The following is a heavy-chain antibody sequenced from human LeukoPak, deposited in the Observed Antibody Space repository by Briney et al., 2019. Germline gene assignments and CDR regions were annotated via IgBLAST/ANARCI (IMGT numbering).Heavy chain of an antibody. J-gene: IGHJ4*02. CDR3: ARVMRSGSPFDY. CDR2: IYHSGST. CDR1: GGSFSGYY. D-gene: IGHD1-26*01. Sequence: SETLSLTCAVYGGSFSGYYWSWIRQPPGKGLEWVGEIYHSGSTNYNPSLKSRVTILVEKSKNQFSLKLSSVTAADTAVYYCARVMRSGSPFDYWGQGTLVTVSS. V-gene: IGHV4-34*01.